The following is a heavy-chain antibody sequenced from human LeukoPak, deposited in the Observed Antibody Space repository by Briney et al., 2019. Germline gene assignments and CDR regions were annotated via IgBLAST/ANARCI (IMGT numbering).Heavy chain of an antibody. Sequence: RPSETLSLTCAVSGYSISSGYYWGWIRQPPGKGLEWIGCIYHSGTTYYNPSLKSRVTISVDTSKNQFSLKLSCVTAADTAVYYCARVGFGELSGYYYGMDVWGKGTTVTVSS. CDR3: ARVGFGELSGYYYGMDV. J-gene: IGHJ6*04. CDR1: GYSISSGYY. D-gene: IGHD3-10*01. V-gene: IGHV4-38-2*01. CDR2: IYHSGTT.